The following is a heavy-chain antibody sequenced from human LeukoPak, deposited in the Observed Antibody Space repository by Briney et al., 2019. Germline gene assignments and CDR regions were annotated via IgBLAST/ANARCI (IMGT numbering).Heavy chain of an antibody. CDR2: INHSGST. D-gene: IGHD3-10*01. J-gene: IGHJ4*02. CDR3: ARDPVGYGSDFEY. Sequence: PSETLSLTCAVYGGSFSGYYWSWIRQPPGKGLEWIGEINHSGSTNYNPSLKSRVTISVDTSNNQFSLNLNSVTAADTAVYYCARDPVGYGSDFEYWGQGTLVTVSS. CDR1: GGSFSGYY. V-gene: IGHV4-34*01.